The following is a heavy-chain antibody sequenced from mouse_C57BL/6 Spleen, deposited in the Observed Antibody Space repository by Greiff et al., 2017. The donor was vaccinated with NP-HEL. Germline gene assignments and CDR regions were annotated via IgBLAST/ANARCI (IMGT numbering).Heavy chain of an antibody. CDR3: ARSGSSGYGGFAY. J-gene: IGHJ3*01. Sequence: VQLMESGPELVKPGASVKISCTASGYAFSGSWMNWVKQRPGKGLEWIGRIYPGDGDTNYNGKFKGQATLTADKSSSTPYLQLSSLTSEDSAVYCCARSGSSGYGGFAYWGQGTLVTVSA. D-gene: IGHD3-2*02. V-gene: IGHV1-82*01. CDR1: GYAFSGSW. CDR2: IYPGDGDT.